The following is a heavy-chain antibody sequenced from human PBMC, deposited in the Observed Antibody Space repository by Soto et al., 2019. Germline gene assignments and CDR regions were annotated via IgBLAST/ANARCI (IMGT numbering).Heavy chain of an antibody. J-gene: IGHJ4*02. D-gene: IGHD6-13*01. CDR2: INPNSGGT. CDR3: ARAQAAAGKGDFDY. CDR1: GYTFTGYY. Sequence: QVQLVQSRAEVKKPGASVKVSCKASGYTFTGYYMHWVRQAPGQGLEWMGWINPNSGGTNYAQKFQGWVTMTRDTSISTAYMELSRLRSDDTAVYYCARAQAAAGKGDFDYWGQGTLVTVSS. V-gene: IGHV1-2*04.